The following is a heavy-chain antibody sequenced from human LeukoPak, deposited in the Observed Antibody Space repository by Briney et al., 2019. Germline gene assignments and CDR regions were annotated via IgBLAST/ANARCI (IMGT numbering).Heavy chain of an antibody. V-gene: IGHV3-23*01. CDR1: GFTVSSNY. CDR3: AKAGVVPAAIDYYYYMDV. J-gene: IGHJ6*03. Sequence: GGSLRLSCAASGFTVSSNYMSWVRQAPGKGLEWVSAISGSGGSTYYADSVKGRFTISRDNSKNTLYLQMNSLRAEDTAVYYCAKAGVVPAAIDYYYYMDVWGKGTTVTVSS. D-gene: IGHD2-2*02. CDR2: ISGSGGST.